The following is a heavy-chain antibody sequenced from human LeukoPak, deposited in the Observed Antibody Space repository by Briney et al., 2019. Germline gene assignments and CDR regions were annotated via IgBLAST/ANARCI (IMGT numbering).Heavy chain of an antibody. V-gene: IGHV4-34*01. CDR1: GGSFSGYY. J-gene: IGHJ4*02. D-gene: IGHD3-9*01. CDR2: INHSGST. Sequence: SETLSLTCAVYGGSFSGYYWSWIRQPPGKGLEWIGGINHSGSTNYNPSLKSRVTISVDTSKNQFSLKLSSVTAADTAVYYCARGQGDDYDILSWGQGTLVTVSS. CDR3: ARGQGDDYDILS.